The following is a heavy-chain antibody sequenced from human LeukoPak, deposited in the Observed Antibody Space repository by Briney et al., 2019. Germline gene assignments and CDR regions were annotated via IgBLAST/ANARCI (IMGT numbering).Heavy chain of an antibody. CDR1: GFTFISYA. V-gene: IGHV3-30*03. Sequence: AGSLPLSCAASGFTFISYAMHWVRQAPGKGLEWVAVISYDGSNKYYADSVKGRFTISRDNSKNTLYLQMKSLRHEDTAVYYCASVEGVTDYLDRWGQGEHCTVSS. D-gene: IGHD3-16*01. CDR2: ISYDGSNK. CDR3: ASVEGVTDYLDR. J-gene: IGHJ4*02.